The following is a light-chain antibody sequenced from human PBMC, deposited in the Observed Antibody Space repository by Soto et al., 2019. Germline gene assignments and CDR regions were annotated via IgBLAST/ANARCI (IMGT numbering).Light chain of an antibody. J-gene: IGKJ1*01. CDR3: QQYINSPCT. V-gene: IGKV3-20*01. CDR1: QSVGSSY. Sequence: EVVLTQSPGTLSLSPGERATLSCGASQSVGSSYLAWYQQKPGQAPRLLIYGASTRATGIPARFSGSGSGTEYTLTISRLEPEDFAVYYCQQYINSPCTFGQGTKVEI. CDR2: GAS.